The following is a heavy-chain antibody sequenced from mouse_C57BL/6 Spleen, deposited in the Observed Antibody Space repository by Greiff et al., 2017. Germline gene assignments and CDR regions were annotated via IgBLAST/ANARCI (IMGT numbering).Heavy chain of an antibody. Sequence: VQLQQSGPGMVKPSQSLSLTCTVTGYSITSGYDWHWIRHFPGNKLEWMGYISYSGSTNYNPSLKSRISITHDTSKNHFFLKLNSVTTEDSATYYCARAARLGAWFAYWGQGTLVTVSA. CDR1: GYSITSGYD. CDR3: ARAARLGAWFAY. CDR2: ISYSGST. J-gene: IGHJ3*01. D-gene: IGHD4-1*01. V-gene: IGHV3-1*01.